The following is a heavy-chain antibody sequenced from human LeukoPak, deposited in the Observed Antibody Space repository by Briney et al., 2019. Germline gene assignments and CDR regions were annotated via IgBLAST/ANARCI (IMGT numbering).Heavy chain of an antibody. CDR3: ARDGGGAMIVVVDLTHFDY. Sequence: ASVKVSCKASGYSFTGYYMHWVRQAPGQGLEWMGWISAYNGNTNYAQKLQGRVTMTTGTSTSTAYMELRSLRSDDTAVYYCARDGGGAMIVVVDLTHFDYWGQGTLVTVSS. D-gene: IGHD3-22*01. CDR1: GYSFTGYY. CDR2: ISAYNGNT. J-gene: IGHJ4*02. V-gene: IGHV1-18*04.